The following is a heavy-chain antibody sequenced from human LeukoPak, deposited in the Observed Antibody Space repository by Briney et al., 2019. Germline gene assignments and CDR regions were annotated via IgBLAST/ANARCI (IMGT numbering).Heavy chain of an antibody. Sequence: GRSLRLACVASAFTFSFYWMACVRQAPGKGLEWAANIRKARSEKYYVDSARCQFNISRHNAKNSLYLQINSLRAEDTAVYYCARDEHQYYSESSGRFDFWGQGVLVTVSP. J-gene: IGHJ4*02. CDR3: ARDEHQYYSESSGRFDF. CDR2: IRKARSEK. CDR1: AFTFSFYW. V-gene: IGHV3-7*01. D-gene: IGHD3-22*01.